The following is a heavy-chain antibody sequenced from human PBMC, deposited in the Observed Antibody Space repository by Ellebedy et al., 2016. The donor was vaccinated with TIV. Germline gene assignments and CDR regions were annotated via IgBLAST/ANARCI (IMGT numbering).Heavy chain of an antibody. CDR3: ARFGGYGVVIVSYMDV. CDR2: VNDSGYI. V-gene: IGHV4-34*01. CDR1: GEYGESFSGYH. J-gene: IGHJ6*03. D-gene: IGHD3-3*01. Sequence: SETLSLXXAVYGEYGESFSGYHWSWIRQPPGKGLEWIGEVNDSGYINYNPSLKSRVTMSLDTSKNQFSLKLSSVTAADTAVYYCARFGGYGVVIVSYMDVWGKGSTVTVSS.